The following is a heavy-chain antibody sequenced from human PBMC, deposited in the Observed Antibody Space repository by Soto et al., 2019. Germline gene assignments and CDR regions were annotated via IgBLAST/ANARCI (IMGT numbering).Heavy chain of an antibody. CDR2: FDPEDGET. J-gene: IGHJ6*02. Sequence: ASVKVSCKVSGYTLTELSMHWVRQAPGKGLEWMGGFDPEDGETIYAQKFQGRVTMTEDTSTDTAYMELSSLRSEDTAVYYCATARVRFLEWLLSGYYGMDVWGQGTLVTVSS. CDR3: ATARVRFLEWLLSGYYGMDV. CDR1: GYTLTELS. V-gene: IGHV1-24*01. D-gene: IGHD3-3*01.